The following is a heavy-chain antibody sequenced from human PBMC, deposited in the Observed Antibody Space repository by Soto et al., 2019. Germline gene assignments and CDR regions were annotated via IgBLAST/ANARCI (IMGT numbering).Heavy chain of an antibody. D-gene: IGHD3-3*01. J-gene: IGHJ4*02. CDR2: IRSKAYGGTT. CDR1: GFTFFDYA. V-gene: IGHV3-49*03. Sequence: PGGSLRLSCTASGFTFFDYAIIFFRHSPGKGLEWVVFIRSKAYGGTTEYAASVKGRFTISRDDSKSIAYLQMNSLKTEDTAVYYCTSFYDFWSEFDYWGQGTLVTVSS. CDR3: TSFYDFWSEFDY.